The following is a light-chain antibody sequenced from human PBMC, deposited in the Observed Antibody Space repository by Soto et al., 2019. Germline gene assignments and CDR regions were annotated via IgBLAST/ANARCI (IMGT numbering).Light chain of an antibody. CDR1: QSVGGN. J-gene: IGKJ1*01. V-gene: IGKV3-15*01. CDR3: QQYNNWPRT. Sequence: EIVMTQSPGTLSVSPGERATLSCRASQSVGGNLAWYQQKPGQAPRLLIYGASTRATGIPARFSGSVSGTEFTLTISSLQSEDFAVYYCQQYNNWPRTFGQGTKVEIK. CDR2: GAS.